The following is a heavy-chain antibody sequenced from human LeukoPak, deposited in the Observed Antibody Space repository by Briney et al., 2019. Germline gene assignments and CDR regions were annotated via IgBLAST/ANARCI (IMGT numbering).Heavy chain of an antibody. CDR1: GFTFSDYY. CDR3: ARDSPASSGEVDY. CDR2: ISSSGSTI. J-gene: IGHJ4*02. D-gene: IGHD2-15*01. V-gene: IGHV3-11*01. Sequence: GGSLRLSCAASGFTFSDYYMSWIRQAPGKGLERVSYISSSGSTIYYADSVKGRFTISRDYAKNSLYLQMNSLRAKDTAVYYCARDSPASSGEVDYWGQGTLVTVSS.